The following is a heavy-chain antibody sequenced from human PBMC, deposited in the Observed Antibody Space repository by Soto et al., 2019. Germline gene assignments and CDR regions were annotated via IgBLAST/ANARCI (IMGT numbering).Heavy chain of an antibody. CDR1: GFTFSSYA. J-gene: IGHJ3*02. D-gene: IGHD3-10*01. V-gene: IGHV3-23*01. CDR3: AKDREWFGELFDAFDI. Sequence: GGSLRLSCAASGFTFSSYAMNWVRQAPGKGLEWVSAISGSGGSTYYADSVKGRFTISRDNSKNTLYLQMNSLRAEDTAVYYCAKDREWFGELFDAFDIWGQGTMVTVSS. CDR2: ISGSGGST.